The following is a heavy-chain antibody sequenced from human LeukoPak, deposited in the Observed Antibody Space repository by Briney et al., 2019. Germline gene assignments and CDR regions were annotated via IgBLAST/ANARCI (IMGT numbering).Heavy chain of an antibody. CDR3: ASLKNYYDSSGYLVTDAFDI. D-gene: IGHD3-22*01. CDR2: INPNSGGT. V-gene: IGHV1-2*02. J-gene: IGHJ3*02. Sequence: ASVKVSCKASGYTITGYYMHWVRQAPGQGLEWMGWINPNSGGTNYAQKFQGRVTMTTDTSTSTAYMELRSLRSDDTAVYYCASLKNYYDSSGYLVTDAFDIWGQGTMVTVSS. CDR1: GYTITGYY.